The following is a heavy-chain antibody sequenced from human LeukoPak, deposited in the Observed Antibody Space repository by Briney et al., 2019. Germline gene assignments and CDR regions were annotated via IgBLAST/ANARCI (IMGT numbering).Heavy chain of an antibody. CDR2: ISSSSYI. CDR1: GFTFSSYS. D-gene: IGHD6-13*01. CDR3: ARDSEQQLVNPDY. V-gene: IGHV3-21*01. J-gene: IGHJ4*02. Sequence: GESLRLSCAASGFTFSSYSMNWVRQAPGKGLEWVSSISSSSYIYYVDSVKGRFTISRDNAKNSLYLQMNSLRAEDTAVYYCARDSEQQLVNPDYWGQGTLVTVSS.